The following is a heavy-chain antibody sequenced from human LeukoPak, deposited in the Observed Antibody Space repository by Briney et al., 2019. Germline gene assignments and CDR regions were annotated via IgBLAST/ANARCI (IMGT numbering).Heavy chain of an antibody. Sequence: GGSLRLSCVASGYTFSHYWMSWVRQTPGKGLEWVSTISAGDDSTYYADSVKGRFTISRDISKNTLYLQMNSLRAEDTAVYYCAKTTATANPFDYWGQGTLVTVSS. CDR2: ISAGDDST. V-gene: IGHV3-23*01. J-gene: IGHJ4*02. CDR1: GYTFSHYW. D-gene: IGHD6-13*01. CDR3: AKTTATANPFDY.